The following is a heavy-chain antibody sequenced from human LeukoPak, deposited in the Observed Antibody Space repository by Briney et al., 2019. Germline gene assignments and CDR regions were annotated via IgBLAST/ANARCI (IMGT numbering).Heavy chain of an antibody. CDR3: VRRVNGEFDY. D-gene: IGHD2-8*01. CDR1: GYSFTNYW. CDR2: IYPGDSDT. Sequence: GESLKISCKGSGYSFTNYWIGWVRQMPGKGLEWMGIIYPGDSDTRYSPSFQGQVTISAGKSVSTAYLQWSSLKASDTAMYYCVRRVNGEFDYWGQGTLVTVSS. J-gene: IGHJ4*02. V-gene: IGHV5-51*01.